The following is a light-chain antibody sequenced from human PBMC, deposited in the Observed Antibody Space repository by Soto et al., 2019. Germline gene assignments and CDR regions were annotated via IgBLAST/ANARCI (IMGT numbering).Light chain of an antibody. CDR1: QSISTD. CDR2: AAS. CDR3: QPSYRTPIT. V-gene: IGKV1-39*01. J-gene: IGKJ5*01. Sequence: IQLSQSPSPLSGSGGDRVAITCLASQSISTDLNWYQQKPGKAPKVLIYAASNLQSGVPPRFSGSGSGPHFTLTISSLQPDDVVTYFWQPSYRTPITFGNGTRLEIK.